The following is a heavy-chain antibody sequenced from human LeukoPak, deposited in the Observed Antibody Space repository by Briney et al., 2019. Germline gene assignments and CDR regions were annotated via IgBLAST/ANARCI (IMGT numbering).Heavy chain of an antibody. CDR2: IKPDGSEK. J-gene: IGHJ4*02. V-gene: IGHV3-7*01. CDR1: GFTFSNYW. Sequence: GGSLRLSCAASGFTFSNYWMTWVRQAPGKGLEWVANIKPDGSEKYYVDSVKGRFTISRDNAKVSLYLQMNSLRAEDSAVYYCARAGQWLIDDDYWGQGTLVTVSS. CDR3: ARAGQWLIDDDY. D-gene: IGHD6-19*01.